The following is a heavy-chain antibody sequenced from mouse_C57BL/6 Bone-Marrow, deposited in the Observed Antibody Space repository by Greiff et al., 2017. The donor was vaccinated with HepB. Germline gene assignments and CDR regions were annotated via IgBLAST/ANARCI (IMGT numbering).Heavy chain of an antibody. D-gene: IGHD1-1*01. Sequence: QVQLKESGPELVKPGASVKLSCKASGYTFTSYDINWVKQKPGQGLEWIGWIYPRDGSTKYNEKFKGKATLTVDTSSSTAYMELHSLTSEDSAVYFCARSPYYYGSSFSYWYFDVWGTGTTVTVSS. V-gene: IGHV1-85*01. CDR1: GYTFTSYD. J-gene: IGHJ1*03. CDR3: ARSPYYYGSSFSYWYFDV. CDR2: IYPRDGST.